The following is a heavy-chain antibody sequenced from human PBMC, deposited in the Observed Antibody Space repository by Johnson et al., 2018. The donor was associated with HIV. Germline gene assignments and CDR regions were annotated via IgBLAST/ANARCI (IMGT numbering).Heavy chain of an antibody. V-gene: IGHV3-23*04. Sequence: VESGGGVVQPGPSLRLACAASGFTFSSYAMSWVRQAPGKGLEWVSAIRGRGGSTYYAASVKGRFPIQTDNSNNTLYLQMNSLRAEDTAVYYCAKGLVAAALRWGGAFDIWGQGTMVTVSS. CDR3: AKGLVAAALRWGGAFDI. CDR2: IRGRGGST. CDR1: GFTFSSYA. D-gene: IGHD2-2*01. J-gene: IGHJ3*02.